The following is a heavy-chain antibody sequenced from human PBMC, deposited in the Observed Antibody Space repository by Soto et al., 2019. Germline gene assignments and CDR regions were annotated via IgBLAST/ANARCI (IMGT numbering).Heavy chain of an antibody. D-gene: IGHD3-22*01. CDR3: ARVSYYYDSSGYYYVAFDI. CDR1: GGPISSGDYY. J-gene: IGHJ3*02. CDR2: IYYSGST. Sequence: SETLSLTCTVSGGPISSGDYYWSWIRQPPGKGLEWIGYIYYSGSTYYNPSLKSRVTISVDTSKNQFSLKLSSVTAADTAVYYCARVSYYYDSSGYYYVAFDIWGQGTMVTVSS. V-gene: IGHV4-30-4*01.